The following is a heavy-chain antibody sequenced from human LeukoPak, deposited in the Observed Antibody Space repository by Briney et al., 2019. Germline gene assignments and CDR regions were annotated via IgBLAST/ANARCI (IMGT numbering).Heavy chain of an antibody. CDR1: GGSISSYY. CDR2: IYYSGST. V-gene: IGHV4-59*01. CDR3: ASRIAAAGNDAFDI. J-gene: IGHJ3*02. Sequence: PSETLSLTCTVSGGSISSYYWSWIRQPPGKGLEWIGYIYYSGSTNYNPSLKSRVTISVDTSKNQFSLKLSSVTAADTAVYYCASRIAAAGNDAFDIWGQGTMVTVSS. D-gene: IGHD6-13*01.